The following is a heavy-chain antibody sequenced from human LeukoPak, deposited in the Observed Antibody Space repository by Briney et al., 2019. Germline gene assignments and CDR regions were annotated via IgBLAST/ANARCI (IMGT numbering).Heavy chain of an antibody. CDR2: ISSSSSYI. J-gene: IGHJ4*02. Sequence: SGGSLRLSCAASGFTFSSYSMNWVRQAPGKGLEWVSSISSSSSYIYYADSVKGRFTISRDNAKNSLYLQMNSLRAEDTAVYYCARDPVAAIDYWGQGTLVNVSS. CDR1: GFTFSSYS. CDR3: ARDPVAAIDY. D-gene: IGHD6-19*01. V-gene: IGHV3-21*01.